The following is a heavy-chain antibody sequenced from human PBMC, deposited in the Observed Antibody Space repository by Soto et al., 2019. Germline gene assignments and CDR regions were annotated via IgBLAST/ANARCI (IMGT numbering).Heavy chain of an antibody. Sequence: EVQLVESGGGLVKPGGSLRLSCAASGFTFSSYSMNWVRQAPGKGLEWVSSISSSSSYIYYADSMKGRFTIFRDNAKNSLCLQMNSLRGEDTGVYYCARDQPGYSYGYGLGYWGQGTRVTVSS. J-gene: IGHJ4*02. CDR2: ISSSSSYI. V-gene: IGHV3-21*01. CDR1: GFTFSSYS. D-gene: IGHD5-18*01. CDR3: ARDQPGYSYGYGLGY.